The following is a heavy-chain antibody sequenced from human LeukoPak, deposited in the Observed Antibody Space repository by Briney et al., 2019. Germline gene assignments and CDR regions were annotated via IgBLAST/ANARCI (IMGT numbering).Heavy chain of an antibody. J-gene: IGHJ4*02. D-gene: IGHD3-10*01. CDR1: GGSISSCY. CDR3: ARVGPLWFGDPAYYFDY. V-gene: IGHV4-59*01. CDR2: IYYSGST. Sequence: SETLSLTCTVSGGSISSCYWSWIRQPPGKGLEWIGYIYYSGSTNYNPSLKSRVTISVDTSKNQFSLKLSSVTAADTAVYYCARVGPLWFGDPAYYFDYWGQGTLVTVSS.